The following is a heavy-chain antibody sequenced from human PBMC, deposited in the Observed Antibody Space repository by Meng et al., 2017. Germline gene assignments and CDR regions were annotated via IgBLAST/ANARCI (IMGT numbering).Heavy chain of an antibody. CDR1: GGSISSYY. Sequence: QVQLRESCPGLVAPSETLSLTCPVSGGSISSYYWSWVRQPAGKGLEWIGYIYYSGSTNYNPSLKNLVTISVDTSKNQFSLKLSSVTAADTAVYYCARGDYSSRWYGNYWGQGTLVTVSS. CDR3: ARGDYSSRWYGNY. V-gene: IGHV4-59*01. CDR2: IYYSGST. J-gene: IGHJ4*02. D-gene: IGHD6-13*01.